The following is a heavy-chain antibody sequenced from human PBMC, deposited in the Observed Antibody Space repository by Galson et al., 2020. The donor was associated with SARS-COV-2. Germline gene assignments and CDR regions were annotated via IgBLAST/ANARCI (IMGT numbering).Heavy chain of an antibody. CDR1: GYTFTNYW. Sequence: GESLKISCKGSGYTFTNYWIAWVRPSPGKGLEWMGIIYPSDSYTMYCPAFQDQVTISADKSLNAAYLQWNSRRASDSAMYFRARHEGGYSGYNYAASWGQGTQVTVSS. J-gene: IGHJ5*02. CDR3: ARHEGGYSGYNYAAS. D-gene: IGHD5-12*01. CDR2: IYPSDSYT. V-gene: IGHV5-51*01.